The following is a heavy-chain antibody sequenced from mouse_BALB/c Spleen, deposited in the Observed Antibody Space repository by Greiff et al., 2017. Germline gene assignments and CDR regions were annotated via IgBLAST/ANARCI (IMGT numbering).Heavy chain of an antibody. V-gene: IGHV5-4*02. Sequence: DVKLVESGGGLVKPGGSLKLSCAASGFTFSDYYMYWVRQTPEKRLEWVATISDGGSYTYYPDSVKGRFTISRDNAKNNLYLQMSSLKSEDTAMYYCARGGGLRPYYFDYWGQGTTLTVSS. CDR1: GFTFSDYY. CDR2: ISDGGSYT. D-gene: IGHD2-4*01. J-gene: IGHJ2*01. CDR3: ARGGGLRPYYFDY.